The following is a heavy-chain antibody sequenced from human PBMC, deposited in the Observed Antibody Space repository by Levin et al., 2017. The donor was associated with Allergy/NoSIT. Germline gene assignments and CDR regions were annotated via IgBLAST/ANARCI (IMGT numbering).Heavy chain of an antibody. CDR2: ISWNGDSI. V-gene: IGHV3-9*01. CDR3: AKRLPLGYFDL. Sequence: PGGSLRLSCAASGFTFDDYAMHWVRQAPGKGLEWVSGISWNGDSIGYADSVKGRFTISRDNAKNFLYLQMNSLRAEDTALYYCAKRLPLGYFDLWGRGTLVTVYS. CDR1: GFTFDDYA. J-gene: IGHJ2*01. D-gene: IGHD3-3*02.